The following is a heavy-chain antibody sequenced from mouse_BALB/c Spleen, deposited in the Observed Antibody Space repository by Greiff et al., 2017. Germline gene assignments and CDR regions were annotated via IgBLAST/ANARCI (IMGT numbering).Heavy chain of an antibody. Sequence: EVKLMESGGGLVQPGGSMKLSCVASGFTFSNYWMNWVRQSPEKGLEWVAEIRLKSNNYATHYAESVKGRFTISRDDSKSSVYLQMNNLRAEDTGIYYCTRRNYYYYGSSWYYYAMDYWGQGTSVTVSS. CDR2: IRLKSNNYAT. J-gene: IGHJ4*01. CDR1: GFTFSNYW. V-gene: IGHV6-6*02. D-gene: IGHD1-1*01. CDR3: TRRNYYYYGSSWYYYAMDY.